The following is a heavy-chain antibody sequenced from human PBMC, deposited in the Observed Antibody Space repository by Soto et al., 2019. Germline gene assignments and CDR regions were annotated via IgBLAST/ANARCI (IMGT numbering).Heavy chain of an antibody. Sequence: SETLSLTCTVSGGSISGYFRNWIRQPPGKGLEWIGYMSYTGNTNYNPSLTSRVSISVDTSKNQFSLNLNSVTAADTAVYYCARADKTIVPLAQWGQGTLVTSPQ. CDR1: GGSISGYF. D-gene: IGHD3-10*01. J-gene: IGHJ4*02. CDR2: MSYTGNT. V-gene: IGHV4-59*01. CDR3: ARADKTIVPLAQ.